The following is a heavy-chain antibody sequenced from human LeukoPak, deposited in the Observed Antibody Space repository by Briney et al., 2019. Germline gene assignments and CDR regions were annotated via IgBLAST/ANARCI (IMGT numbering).Heavy chain of an antibody. Sequence: SETLSLTCTVSGGSMSSYHWSWIRQPPGKGLEWIGYIYYSGSTNYNPSLKSRVTISVDTSKNQFSLKLSSVTAADTAVYYCARGATIAILNWFDPWGQGTLVTVSS. CDR1: GGSMSSYH. V-gene: IGHV4-59*08. CDR2: IYYSGST. CDR3: ARGATIAILNWFDP. J-gene: IGHJ5*02. D-gene: IGHD5-12*01.